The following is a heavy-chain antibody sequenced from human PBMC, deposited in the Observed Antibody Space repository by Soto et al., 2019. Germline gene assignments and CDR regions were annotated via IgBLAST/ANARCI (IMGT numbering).Heavy chain of an antibody. V-gene: IGHV3-23*01. CDR1: GFSFSSNA. Sequence: EVQLLDSGGGLVQPGGSLRLSCEASGFSFSSNAMSWVRQAPGKGLEWVTILSGSGDTTFYPDSVKGRFTISRDNFKNTLGLQMNSRRAEDTAIYYCAKLEGLSFLAYWGQGTPVTVSS. J-gene: IGHJ4*02. CDR2: LSGSGDTT. D-gene: IGHD3-3*01. CDR3: AKLEGLSFLAY.